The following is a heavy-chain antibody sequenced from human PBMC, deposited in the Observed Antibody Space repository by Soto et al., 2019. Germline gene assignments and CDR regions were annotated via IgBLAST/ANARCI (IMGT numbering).Heavy chain of an antibody. J-gene: IGHJ4*02. V-gene: IGHV4-39*01. D-gene: IGHD2-8*02. CDR3: ASHFTVTLYFAY. CDR2: IYYSGST. Sequence: GWISKPPGKGLEWIGRIYYSGSTYYNPSLKSRVTISVDPSKNQFSLKLSSVTAADTALYYDASHFTVTLYFAYRGKRTPVTVTS.